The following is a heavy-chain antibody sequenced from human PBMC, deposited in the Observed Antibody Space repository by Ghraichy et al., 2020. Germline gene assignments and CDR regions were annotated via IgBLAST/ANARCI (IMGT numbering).Heavy chain of an antibody. CDR3: ARVGYSSSSPSGY. Sequence: SCAASGFTFSSYSMNWVRQAPGKGLEWVSSISSSSYIYYADSVKGRFTISRDNAKNSLYLQMNSLRAEDTAVYYCARVGYSSSSPSGYWGQGTLVTVSS. V-gene: IGHV3-21*01. J-gene: IGHJ4*02. CDR2: ISSSSYI. CDR1: GFTFSSYS. D-gene: IGHD6-6*01.